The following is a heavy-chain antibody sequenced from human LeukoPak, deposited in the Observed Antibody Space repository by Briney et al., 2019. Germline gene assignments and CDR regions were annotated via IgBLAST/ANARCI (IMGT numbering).Heavy chain of an antibody. CDR2: ITGRGTI. D-gene: IGHD1-26*01. CDR3: ARDGVAGATLFDY. Sequence: GSLRLSCAASGFTFSRYGMNWVRQAPGKGLEWVSYITGRGTIYYADSVKGRFTISRDNAKNSLYLQMNSLRAEDTATYYCARDGVAGATLFDYWGQGTLVTVSS. CDR1: GFTFSRYG. J-gene: IGHJ4*02. V-gene: IGHV3-48*03.